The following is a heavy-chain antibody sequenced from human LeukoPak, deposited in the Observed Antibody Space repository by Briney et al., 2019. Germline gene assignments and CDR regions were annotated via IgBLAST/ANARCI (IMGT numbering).Heavy chain of an antibody. CDR3: SRGSGWLSVY. D-gene: IGHD6-19*01. Sequence: GGSLRLSCTASVFTFGDYLMSWFRQAPGKGLEWIGFISGGTTEYAASVKGRFTISRDDSTSIAYLQMNSLTTEDTAVYFCSRGSGWLSVYWGQGTLVTVSS. CDR1: VFTFGDYL. CDR2: ISGGTT. V-gene: IGHV3-49*03. J-gene: IGHJ4*02.